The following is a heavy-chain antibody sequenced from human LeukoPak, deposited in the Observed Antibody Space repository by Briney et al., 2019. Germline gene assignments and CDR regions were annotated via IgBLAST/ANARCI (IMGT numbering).Heavy chain of an antibody. CDR1: GYTFTDYY. Sequence: GATVKISCKASGYTFTDYYMHWVQQAPGKGLEWMGRVDPEDGETIYAEKFQGRVTITADTSTDTAYMELSSLRSEDTAVYYRATGPPVVVISNFDYWGQGTLVTVSS. CDR3: ATGPPVVVISNFDY. V-gene: IGHV1-69-2*01. J-gene: IGHJ4*02. D-gene: IGHD3-22*01. CDR2: VDPEDGET.